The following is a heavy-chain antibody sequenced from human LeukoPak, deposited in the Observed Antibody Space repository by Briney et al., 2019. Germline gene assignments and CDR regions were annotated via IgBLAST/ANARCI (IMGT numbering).Heavy chain of an antibody. Sequence: GGSLRLSCAASGFTFSSYAMSWVRQAPGKGLEWVSAISGSGGSTYYADSVKGRFTISRDNSKNTLYLQMNSLRAEDTAVYYCAKALNTQYYDFWSGYYTQDYYYGMDVWGQGTTVTVSS. J-gene: IGHJ6*02. CDR2: ISGSGGST. CDR3: AKALNTQYYDFWSGYYTQDYYYGMDV. D-gene: IGHD3-3*01. V-gene: IGHV3-23*01. CDR1: GFTFSSYA.